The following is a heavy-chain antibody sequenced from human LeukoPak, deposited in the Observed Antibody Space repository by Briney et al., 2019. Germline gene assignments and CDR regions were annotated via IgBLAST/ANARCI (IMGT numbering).Heavy chain of an antibody. CDR1: GGSISSYY. D-gene: IGHD6-13*01. J-gene: IGHJ5*02. CDR2: IYYSGST. CDR3: ARASWDSSSGYWWFDP. Sequence: PSETLSLTCTVSGGSISSYYWSWIRQPPGKGLEWIGYIYYSGSTNYNPSLKSRVTISVDTSKNQFSLKLNSVTAADTAVYYCARASWDSSSGYWWFDPWGQGTLVTVSS. V-gene: IGHV4-59*01.